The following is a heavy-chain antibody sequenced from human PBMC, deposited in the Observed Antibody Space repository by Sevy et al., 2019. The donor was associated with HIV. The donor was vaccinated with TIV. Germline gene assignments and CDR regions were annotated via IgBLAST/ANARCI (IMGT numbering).Heavy chain of an antibody. CDR2: IYPGDSET. V-gene: IGHV5-51*01. D-gene: IGHD3-22*01. Sequence: GESLKISCKGSRYSFTNYWIAWVRQMPGKGLEWMGIIYPGDSETRYSPSFQGQVTISADKSISTAYLHWSSLKASDTAMYYCARFYDSSGHFPSDYWGQGTLVTVSS. CDR3: ARFYDSSGHFPSDY. J-gene: IGHJ4*02. CDR1: RYSFTNYW.